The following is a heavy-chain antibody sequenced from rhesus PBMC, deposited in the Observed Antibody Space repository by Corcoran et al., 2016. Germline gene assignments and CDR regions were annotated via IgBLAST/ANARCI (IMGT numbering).Heavy chain of an antibody. CDR1: GGSISGYY. V-gene: IGHV4-73*01. D-gene: IGHD3-16*01. CDR3: AREPHGGSFGFDF. Sequence: QVKLQQWGEGLVKPSETLSLTCAVYGGSISGYYWNWSSQPPGKGLEWIGNIDGNRCSTTYNPSLKNRVTISKYTSKNQFSLGLSSVTAADTAVYYCAREPHGGSFGFDFWGQGVLVTVST. CDR2: IDGNRCST. J-gene: IGHJ4*01.